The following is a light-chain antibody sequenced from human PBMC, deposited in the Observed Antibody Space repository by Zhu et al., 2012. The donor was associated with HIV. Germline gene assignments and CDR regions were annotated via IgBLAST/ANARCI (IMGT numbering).Light chain of an antibody. CDR2: GAS. J-gene: IGKJ2*01. Sequence: EIVLTQSPGTLSLSPGDRATLSCRASQSVSINFAWYQQKPGQAPRLLIYGASTRATGLPARFSGSGSGTEFTLTISSMQSEDFAVYYCQQYNSWPYTFGQGTKLEIK. V-gene: IGKV3-15*01. CDR3: QQYNSWPYT. CDR1: QSVSIN.